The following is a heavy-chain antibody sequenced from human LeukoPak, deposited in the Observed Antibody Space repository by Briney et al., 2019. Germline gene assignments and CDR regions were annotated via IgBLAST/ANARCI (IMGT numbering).Heavy chain of an antibody. CDR1: GFTFTSYA. CDR2: ISYHGTNI. J-gene: IGHJ4*02. Sequence: PGRSLRLSCAASGFTFTSYAMHWVRQAPGKGLEWVALISYHGTNIYYADSVKGRFTISSDNSKNTLYLQMNSLRTEDTAVYYCARDPTGGYRHFDFWGQGTLVTVSS. V-gene: IGHV3-30-3*01. D-gene: IGHD2-8*02. CDR3: ARDPTGGYRHFDF.